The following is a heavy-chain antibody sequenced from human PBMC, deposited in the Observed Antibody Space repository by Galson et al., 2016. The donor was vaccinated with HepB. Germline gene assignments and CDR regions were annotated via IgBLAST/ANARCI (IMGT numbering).Heavy chain of an antibody. D-gene: IGHD3-10*01. CDR3: ARDRAVRGVIIRGYYYGMDV. CDR2: TYYRAKWYN. V-gene: IGHV6-1*01. CDR1: GDSVSSNSAA. J-gene: IGHJ6*02. Sequence: CAISGDSVSSNSAAWNWIRQSPSRGLEWLGRTYYRAKWYNDYAVSVKSRITINQDTLKNQFSQQLNSVTPEDTAVYYCARDRAVRGVIIRGYYYGMDVWGQGTTVTVSS.